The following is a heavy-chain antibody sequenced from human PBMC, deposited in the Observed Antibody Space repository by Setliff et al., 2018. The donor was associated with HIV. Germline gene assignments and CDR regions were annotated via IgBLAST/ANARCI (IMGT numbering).Heavy chain of an antibody. CDR3: ARAGYSSNWYDYYYYIDV. Sequence: ASVKVSCKASGYIFTTYYMHWVRQAPGQGLEWMGIINPSGGSTTYAQKFQGRVTLTRDTSTSTVYMELSSLTSEDTAVYFCARAGYSSNWYDYYYYIDVWAKGTTVTVSS. CDR2: INPSGGST. V-gene: IGHV1-46*01. J-gene: IGHJ6*03. D-gene: IGHD6-13*01. CDR1: GYIFTTYY.